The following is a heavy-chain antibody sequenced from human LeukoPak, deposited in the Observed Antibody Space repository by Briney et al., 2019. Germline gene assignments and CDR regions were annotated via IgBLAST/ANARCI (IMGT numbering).Heavy chain of an antibody. CDR3: ARGGIQVSGIDEFDY. Sequence: GGSLRLSCAASGFTFNDYDMHWVRQVIGKGLEWVSAIGIRGDTHYSESVKGRFTISRENAESSLYLQMNSLRAEDTAVYYCARGGIQVSGIDEFDYWGQGTLVTVSS. CDR2: IGIRGDT. V-gene: IGHV3-13*01. J-gene: IGHJ4*02. D-gene: IGHD6-19*01. CDR1: GFTFNDYD.